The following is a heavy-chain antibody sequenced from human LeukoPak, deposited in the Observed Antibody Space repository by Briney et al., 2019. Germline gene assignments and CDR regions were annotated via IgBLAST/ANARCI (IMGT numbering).Heavy chain of an antibody. CDR2: INAGNGNT. CDR3: AAPSSSCPFDY. CDR1: GYTFTSYA. D-gene: IGHD6-13*01. J-gene: IGHJ4*02. V-gene: IGHV1-3*01. Sequence: ASVKVSCEASGYTFTSYAMHWVRQAPGQRLEWMGWINAGNGNTKYSQKFQGRVTITRDTSASTAYMELSSLRSEDTAVYYCAAPSSSCPFDYWGQGTLVTVSS.